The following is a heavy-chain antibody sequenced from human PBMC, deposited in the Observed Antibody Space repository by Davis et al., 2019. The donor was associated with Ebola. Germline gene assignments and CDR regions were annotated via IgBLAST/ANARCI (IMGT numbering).Heavy chain of an antibody. CDR2: IKQDGGEK. D-gene: IGHD5-12*01. Sequence: GGSLRLSCAASGFIFSNYWMSWVRQAPGKGPEWVAIIKQDGGEKYYVDSVKGRFTISRDNAKNSLFLQMNSLRAEDTALYYCASGDGRGSSYDMDVWGQGTTVTVS. V-gene: IGHV3-7*03. CDR1: GFIFSNYW. CDR3: ASGDGRGSSYDMDV. J-gene: IGHJ6*02.